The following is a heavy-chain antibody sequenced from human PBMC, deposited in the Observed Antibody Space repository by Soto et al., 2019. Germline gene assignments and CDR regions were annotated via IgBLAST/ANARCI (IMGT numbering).Heavy chain of an antibody. CDR1: GFTFTSSA. CDR2: IVVGSGNT. D-gene: IGHD2-2*01. J-gene: IGHJ6*02. V-gene: IGHV1-58*01. CDR3: AAAPVIVLVPAYYYGMDV. Sequence: VASVKVSCKASGFTFTSSAVQWVRQARGQRLEWIGWIVVGSGNTNYAQKFQERVTITRDMSTSTAYMELSSLRSEDTAVYYCAAAPVIVLVPAYYYGMDVWGHGTTVTVSS.